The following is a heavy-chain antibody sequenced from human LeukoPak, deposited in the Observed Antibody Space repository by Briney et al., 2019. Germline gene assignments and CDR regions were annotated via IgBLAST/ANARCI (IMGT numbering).Heavy chain of an antibody. CDR2: IRSSSSDV. CDR1: GFTVSSNY. V-gene: IGHV3-21*06. CDR3: ASGLLVGFWSGYYGGDAFDI. D-gene: IGHD3-3*01. J-gene: IGHJ3*02. Sequence: GGSLRLSCAASGFTVSSNYMSWVRQAPGKGLEWVSSIRSSSSDVYYADSVKGRFTISRDDAKNSLSLQMNSLRAEDTAVYYCASGLLVGFWSGYYGGDAFDIWGQGTMVTVSS.